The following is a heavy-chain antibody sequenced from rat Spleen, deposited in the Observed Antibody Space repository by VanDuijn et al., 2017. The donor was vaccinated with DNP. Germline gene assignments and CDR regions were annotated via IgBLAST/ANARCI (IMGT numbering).Heavy chain of an antibody. V-gene: IGHV5-31*01. CDR1: GFTFNNYW. CDR2: ITSNGGDT. J-gene: IGHJ4*01. Sequence: EVQLVESGGDLVQPGRSLILSCVASGFTFNNYWMNWIRQVPGKGLEWVASITSNGGDTYYPDSMKGRFTISRDNAKSTLSLQMGSLRSEDTATYYCTTLITFMNGWGQGTSVTVSS. CDR3: TTLITFMNG. D-gene: IGHD1-1*01.